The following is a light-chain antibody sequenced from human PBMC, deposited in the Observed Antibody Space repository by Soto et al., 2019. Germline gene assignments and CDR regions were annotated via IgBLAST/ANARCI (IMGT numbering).Light chain of an antibody. CDR1: QSISSW. Sequence: DIPMTQSPSTLSASVGDRVTITCRASQSISSWLAWYQQKPGKAPKPLIYKASSLESGVPSRFSGSGSGAEFTLTISSLQPDDFATYYCQQYKAYRSFGQGTKVEIK. J-gene: IGKJ1*01. CDR3: QQYKAYRS. CDR2: KAS. V-gene: IGKV1-5*03.